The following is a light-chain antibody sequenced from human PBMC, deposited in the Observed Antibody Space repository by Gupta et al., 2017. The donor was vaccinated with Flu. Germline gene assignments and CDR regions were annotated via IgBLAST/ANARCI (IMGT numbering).Light chain of an antibody. Sequence: SALTQPASVSGSPGQSITISCAGSNGDVGTYDLVSWYQQHPGEAPKLMIYEVTKRPPGVSNRFSGSKSGNTASLTISGLQGEDEADYYCCSYVCGNTYVFGTGTTVTVL. CDR2: EVT. CDR1: NGDVGTYDL. V-gene: IGLV2-23*02. J-gene: IGLJ1*01. CDR3: CSYVCGNTYV.